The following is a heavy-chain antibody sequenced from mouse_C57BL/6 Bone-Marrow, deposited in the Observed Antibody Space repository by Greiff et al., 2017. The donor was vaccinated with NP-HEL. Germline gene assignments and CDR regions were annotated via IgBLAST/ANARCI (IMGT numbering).Heavy chain of an antibody. J-gene: IGHJ1*03. CDR2: ISSGGSYT. V-gene: IGHV5-6*02. CDR1: GFTFSSYG. Sequence: DVKLVESGGDLVKPGGSLKLSCAASGFTFSSYGMSWVRQTPDKRLEWVATISSGGSYTYYPDSVKGRFTISRDNAKNTLYLQMSSLKSEDTAMYYWARHRATVVAPWFDVWGTGTTVTVSS. D-gene: IGHD1-1*01. CDR3: ARHRATVVAPWFDV.